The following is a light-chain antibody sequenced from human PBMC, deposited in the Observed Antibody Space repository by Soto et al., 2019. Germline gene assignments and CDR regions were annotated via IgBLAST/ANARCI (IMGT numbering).Light chain of an antibody. CDR2: DAS. V-gene: IGKV1-39*01. Sequence: DIQMTQSPAFLSMSVGDRLTLSCRPSQTISSYLTWYQQKVGEAPKRLIYDASTLESGVPSRFSASGSGTEFTLIITALQREDCATYFCQQTYASPFNFGPGTKVDIK. CDR1: QTISSY. J-gene: IGKJ3*01. CDR3: QQTYASPFN.